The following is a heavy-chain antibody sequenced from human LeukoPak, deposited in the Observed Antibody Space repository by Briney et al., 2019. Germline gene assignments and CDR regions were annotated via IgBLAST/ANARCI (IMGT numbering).Heavy chain of an antibody. CDR3: ARGKYQPLLYTAALDY. CDR1: GGSISSGDYY. CDR2: IYYSGST. V-gene: IGHV4-30-4*08. D-gene: IGHD2-2*01. Sequence: PSQTLSLTCTVSGGSISSGDYYWSWIRQPPGKGPEWIGYIYYSGSTYYNPSLKSRVTISVDTSKNQFSLKLSSVTAADTAVYYCARGKYQPLLYTAALDYWGQGTLVTVSS. J-gene: IGHJ4*02.